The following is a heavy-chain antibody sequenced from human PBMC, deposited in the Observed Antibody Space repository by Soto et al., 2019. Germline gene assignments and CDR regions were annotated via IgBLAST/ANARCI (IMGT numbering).Heavy chain of an antibody. J-gene: IGHJ4*01. CDR2: IGASTNYI. D-gene: IGHD5-18*01. CDR1: GFIFNNYN. V-gene: IGHV3-21*01. Sequence: EVQLVESGGGLVKPGGSLRLSCAASGFIFNNYNMNWVRQAPGKGLEWVSSIGASTNYIYYADSVKGRFTNSRDNAKNALYLQMNNRTAEDTAVYYCARYTAMVWWGQGTLVTVTS. CDR3: ARYTAMVW.